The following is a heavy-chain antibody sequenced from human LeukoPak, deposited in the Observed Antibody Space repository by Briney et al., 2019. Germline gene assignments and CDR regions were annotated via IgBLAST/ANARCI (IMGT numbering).Heavy chain of an antibody. J-gene: IGHJ5*02. Sequence: ASVKVSCKASGYTFTSYDINWVRQAPGQGLEWMGWINTNTGNPTYAQGFTGRFVFSLDTSVSTAYLQISSLKAEDTAVYYCARDRRTMVRGVIIRGNWFDPWGQGTLVTVSS. D-gene: IGHD3-10*01. CDR1: GYTFTSYD. V-gene: IGHV7-4-1*02. CDR2: INTNTGNP. CDR3: ARDRRTMVRGVIIRGNWFDP.